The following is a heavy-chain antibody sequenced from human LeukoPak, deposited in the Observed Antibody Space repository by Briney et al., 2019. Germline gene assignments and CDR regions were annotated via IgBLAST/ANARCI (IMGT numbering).Heavy chain of an antibody. CDR1: GFTFRSYA. Sequence: GGSLRLSCAASGFTFRSYAMHWVRQAPDKGLEWVSVISYDGSNEYYADSVKGRFTISRDNAKNSLYLQMNSLRAEDTAVYYCARVQVGAYDYWGQGTLVTVSS. CDR2: ISYDGSNE. V-gene: IGHV3-30*03. J-gene: IGHJ4*02. CDR3: ARVQVGAYDY. D-gene: IGHD1-26*01.